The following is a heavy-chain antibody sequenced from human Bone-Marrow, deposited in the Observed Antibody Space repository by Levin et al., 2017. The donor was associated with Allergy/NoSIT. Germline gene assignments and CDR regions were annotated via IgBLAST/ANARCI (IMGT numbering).Heavy chain of an antibody. Sequence: GESLKISCKGSGYSFTRNWIGWVRQVPGKGLECMGIVYPGDSDTRYSPSFQGQVTISVDKSITTAYLQWSSLKASDTALYYCARRSYRDDAFDIWGQGTMVTVSS. J-gene: IGHJ3*02. CDR1: GYSFTRNW. D-gene: IGHD4-11*01. CDR3: ARRSYRDDAFDI. CDR2: VYPGDSDT. V-gene: IGHV5-51*01.